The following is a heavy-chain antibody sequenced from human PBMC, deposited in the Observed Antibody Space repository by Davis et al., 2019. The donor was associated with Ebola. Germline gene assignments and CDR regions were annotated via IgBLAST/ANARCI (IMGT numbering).Heavy chain of an antibody. D-gene: IGHD2-2*01. CDR1: GGSIDNGYW. Sequence: SETLSLTCDISGGSIDNGYWWGWVRQSPGKGLEWISEMNDRGSTNYNPSLKSRVTISVDTSKNQFSLKLSSVTAADTAVYYCARRYCSSTSCYFYYYYYGMDVWGQGTTVTVSS. J-gene: IGHJ6*02. CDR2: MNDRGST. CDR3: ARRYCSSTSCYFYYYYYGMDV. V-gene: IGHV4-4*02.